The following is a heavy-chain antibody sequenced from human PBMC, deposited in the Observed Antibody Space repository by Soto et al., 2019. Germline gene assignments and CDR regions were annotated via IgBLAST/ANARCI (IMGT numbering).Heavy chain of an antibody. CDR2: IYYSGST. V-gene: IGHV4-59*01. CDR1: GGSISSYY. Sequence: SETLSLTCTVSGGSISSYYWSWIRQPPGKGLEWIGYIYYSGSTNYNPSLKSRVTISVDTSKNQFSLKLSSVTAADTAAYYCACSIAAPYYFDYWGQGTLVTVSS. D-gene: IGHD6-13*01. CDR3: ACSIAAPYYFDY. J-gene: IGHJ4*02.